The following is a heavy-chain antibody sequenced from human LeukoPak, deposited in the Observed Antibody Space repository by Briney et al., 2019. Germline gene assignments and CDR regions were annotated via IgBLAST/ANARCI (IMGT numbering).Heavy chain of an antibody. V-gene: IGHV1-69-2*01. CDR2: VDPEDGET. D-gene: IGHD1-26*01. J-gene: IGHJ5*02. CDR1: GYTFTDYY. CDR3: AYVGATRWFDP. Sequence: GASVKVSCKVSGYTFTDYYMHWVQQAPGKGLEWMRLVDPEDGETIYAEKFQGRVTITADTSTDTAYMELSSLRSEDTAVYYCAYVGATRWFDPWGQGTLVTVSS.